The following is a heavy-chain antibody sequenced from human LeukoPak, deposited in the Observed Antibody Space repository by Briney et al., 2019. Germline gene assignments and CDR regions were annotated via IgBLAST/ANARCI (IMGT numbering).Heavy chain of an antibody. CDR2: IHYRGNA. J-gene: IGHJ4*02. Sequence: SETLSLTCNVSGASIYGTTYFWGWIRQPPGKGLEWIGTIHYRGNAYYNPSLKSRVTISVDTSKNQFSLKLNSVTAADTAVYYCAGLLRAAYPPPDYWGQGTLVTVS. CDR3: AGLLRAAYPPPDY. V-gene: IGHV4-39*01. CDR1: GASIYGTTYF. D-gene: IGHD2-15*01.